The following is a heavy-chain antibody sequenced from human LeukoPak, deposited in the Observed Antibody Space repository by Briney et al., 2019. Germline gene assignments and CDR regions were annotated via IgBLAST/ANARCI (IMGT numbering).Heavy chain of an antibody. CDR3: ARGDYDYVWGSYRRGSHFDY. J-gene: IGHJ4*02. D-gene: IGHD3-16*02. V-gene: IGHV4-39*01. CDR2: IYYSGST. CDR1: GGSISSSSYY. Sequence: SETLSLTCTVSGGSISSSSYYWGWIRQPPGKGLEWIGSIYYSGSTYYNPSLKSRVTISVDTSKNQFSLKLSSVTAADTAVYYCARGDYDYVWGSYRRGSHFDYWGQGTLVTVSS.